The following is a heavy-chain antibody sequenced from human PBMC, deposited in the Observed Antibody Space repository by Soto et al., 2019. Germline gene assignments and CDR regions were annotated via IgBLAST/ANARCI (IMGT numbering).Heavy chain of an antibody. V-gene: IGHV3-48*02. J-gene: IGHJ4*02. CDR2: ITSDSDII. CDR1: GFTFSNYN. Sequence: EVQLVESGGGLVQPGGSLRLSCAASGFTFSNYNMNWVLQAPGKGLEWVSFITSDSDIIYYADSVRGRFTISRDNAKNLLYLQMNSLRDEDTGVYYCARGWGSGWFSIYWGQGTLVTVSS. CDR3: ARGWGSGWFSIY. D-gene: IGHD6-19*01.